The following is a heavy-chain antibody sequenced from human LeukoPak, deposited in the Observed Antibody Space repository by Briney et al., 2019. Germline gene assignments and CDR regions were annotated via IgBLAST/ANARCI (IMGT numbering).Heavy chain of an antibody. Sequence: PGGSLRLSCAASGFTFSSYGMHWVRQAPGKGLEWVAFIRYDGSNKYYADSVKGRFTISRDNSKNTLYLQMNSLRAEDTAVYHCAKDGGNSFDYWGQGTLVTVSS. CDR3: AKDGGNSFDY. CDR2: IRYDGSNK. D-gene: IGHD4-23*01. V-gene: IGHV3-30*02. CDR1: GFTFSSYG. J-gene: IGHJ4*02.